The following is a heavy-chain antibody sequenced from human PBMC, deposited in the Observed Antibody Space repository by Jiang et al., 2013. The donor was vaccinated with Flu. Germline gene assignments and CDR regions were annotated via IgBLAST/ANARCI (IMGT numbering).Heavy chain of an antibody. CDR3: VRTPTNYYGSGSYLYYYHGMDV. J-gene: IGHJ6*02. CDR2: TYYRSDWYI. CDR1: GDSVSSQTAA. Sequence: SQTLSLTCAISGDSVSSQTAAWDWIRQSPGRGLQWLGRTYYRSDWYIDYAVSVKSRIRISADPSKNQLSLHLNSVTPEDTAVYYCVRTPTNYYGSGSYLYYYHGMDVWGQGTTVTVSS. V-gene: IGHV6-1*01. D-gene: IGHD3-10*01.